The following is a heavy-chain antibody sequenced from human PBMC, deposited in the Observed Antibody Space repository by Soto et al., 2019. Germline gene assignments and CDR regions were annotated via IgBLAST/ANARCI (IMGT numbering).Heavy chain of an antibody. Sequence: GGSLRLSCAASGFTFSSYAMSWVRQAPGKGLEWVSAISGSGGSTYYADSVKGRFTISRDNSKNTLYLQMNSLRAEDTAVYYCAKDRSTVVTQYYFDYWAQGTLVTVSS. D-gene: IGHD4-17*01. CDR2: ISGSGGST. CDR3: AKDRSTVVTQYYFDY. CDR1: GFTFSSYA. V-gene: IGHV3-23*01. J-gene: IGHJ4*02.